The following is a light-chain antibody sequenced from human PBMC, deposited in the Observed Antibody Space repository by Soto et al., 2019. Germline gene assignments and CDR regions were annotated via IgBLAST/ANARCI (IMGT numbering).Light chain of an antibody. CDR1: QSVSSSY. V-gene: IGKV3-20*01. CDR2: GTS. CDR3: QQYGSSSWT. J-gene: IGKJ1*01. Sequence: EIVLTQCPGTLSLSPGERATLSCRASQSVSSSYLAWYQQKPGQAPRLLIYGTSSRATAIPDRFSGSGSGTDFTLTISRLEPEDFAVYYCQQYGSSSWTFGHGTKVDIK.